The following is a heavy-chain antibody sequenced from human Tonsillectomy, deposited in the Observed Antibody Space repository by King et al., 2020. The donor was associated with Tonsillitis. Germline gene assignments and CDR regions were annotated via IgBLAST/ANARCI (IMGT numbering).Heavy chain of an antibody. J-gene: IGHJ6*03. V-gene: IGHV3-33*01. CDR1: GFIFSSYG. D-gene: IGHD2/OR15-2a*01. CDR3: ARGRVDLSYMDV. CDR2: IWYDGSET. Sequence: VQLVESGGGVVQPGGSLRLSCSASGFIFSSYGMHWVRQAPGKGLEWVAVIWYDGSETYYADSVKGRFTISRDNSKNTLYLQVNNLRVEDTAVYYCARGRVDLSYMDVWGKGTTVTVSS.